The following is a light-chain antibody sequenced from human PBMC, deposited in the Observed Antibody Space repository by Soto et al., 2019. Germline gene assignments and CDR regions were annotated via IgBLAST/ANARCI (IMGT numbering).Light chain of an antibody. V-gene: IGKV3-20*01. CDR3: QQYGSTPIT. CDR1: QSVISSY. J-gene: IGKJ5*01. Sequence: EVVLTQSPGSLSLSPAERATLSSRASQSVISSYLAWYQQKPGQAPRRLIYGTSNRAHGIPDRFSGSGAGTDFTLTISRLEPEDFAVYYCQQYGSTPITFGQGTRLEIK. CDR2: GTS.